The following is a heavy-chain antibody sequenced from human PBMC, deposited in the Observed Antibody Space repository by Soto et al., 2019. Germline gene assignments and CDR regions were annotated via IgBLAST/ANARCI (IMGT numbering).Heavy chain of an antibody. Sequence: VASVKVSCKVSGHTRIEFSMHWVRQSHGKGLEWMGGLDPNDGETLYAQKFQARVTMSVDISTSTVYMELTSLTSEDTAVYYCTPDSRLTGFWPKRYGMDVWCQGRPVTVSS. V-gene: IGHV1-24*01. CDR2: LDPNDGET. CDR3: TPDSRLTGFWPKRYGMDV. CDR1: GHTRIEFS. D-gene: IGHD7-27*01. J-gene: IGHJ6*02.